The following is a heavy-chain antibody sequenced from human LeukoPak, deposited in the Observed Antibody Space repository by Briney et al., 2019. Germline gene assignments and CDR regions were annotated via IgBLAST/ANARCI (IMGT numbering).Heavy chain of an antibody. CDR3: ARDMVGAIPFDY. J-gene: IGHJ4*02. CDR2: ISAYNGNT. D-gene: IGHD1-26*01. Sequence: ASVKVSCKASGYTFTSYGISWVRLAPGQGLEWMGWISAYNGNTNYAQKLQGRVTMTTDTSTSTAYMELRSLRSDDTAVYYCARDMVGAIPFDYWGQGTLVTVSS. V-gene: IGHV1-18*01. CDR1: GYTFTSYG.